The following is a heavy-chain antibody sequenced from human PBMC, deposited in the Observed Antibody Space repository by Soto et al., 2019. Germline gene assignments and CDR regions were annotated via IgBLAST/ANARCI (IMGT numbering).Heavy chain of an antibody. CDR1: GGSISGYY. CDR3: ARAEGGRYDFWSSYYYYYGMDV. D-gene: IGHD3-3*01. Sequence: SETLSLTCTGSGGSISGYYWSWIRQSPGKGLEGIGYIYYSGSTNYNPSLKSRVTISVDTSKNQFSLKLSSVTAADTAVYYCARAEGGRYDFWSSYYYYYGMDVWGQGTTVTVSS. V-gene: IGHV4-59*01. CDR2: IYYSGST. J-gene: IGHJ6*02.